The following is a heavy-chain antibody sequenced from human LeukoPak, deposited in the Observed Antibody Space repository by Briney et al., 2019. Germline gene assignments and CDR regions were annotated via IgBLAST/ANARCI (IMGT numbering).Heavy chain of an antibody. J-gene: IGHJ4*02. CDR1: EFTLSSYA. V-gene: IGHV3-23*01. CDR3: AKPTSPFDSGSSPFDY. D-gene: IGHD3-10*01. CDR2: ISVTGGS. Sequence: HTGGSLRLSCAASEFTLSSYAMSWVRQAPGKGLDWVSTISVTGGSYSADSVKGRFTISRDNSKNTLYLQMNSLRAEDTAVYYCAKPTSPFDSGSSPFDYWGQGTLVTVSS.